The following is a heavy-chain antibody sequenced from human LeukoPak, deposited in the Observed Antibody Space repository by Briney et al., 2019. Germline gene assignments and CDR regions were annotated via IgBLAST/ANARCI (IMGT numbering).Heavy chain of an antibody. CDR1: GFTFSSYS. CDR2: ISSSSSYI. CDR3: ARRLGYCSSTSCSTARFDY. Sequence: RGSLRLSCAASGFTFSSYSMNWVRQAPGKGLEWVSSISSSSSYIYYADSVKGRFTISRDNAKNSLYLQMNSLRAEDTAVYYCARRLGYCSSTSCSTARFDYWGQGTLVTVSS. V-gene: IGHV3-21*01. J-gene: IGHJ4*02. D-gene: IGHD2-2*01.